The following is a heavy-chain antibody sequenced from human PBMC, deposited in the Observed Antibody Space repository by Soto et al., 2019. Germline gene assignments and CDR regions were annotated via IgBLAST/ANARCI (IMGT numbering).Heavy chain of an antibody. Sequence: SPTLSLTRSVSGGYISSDYWSWISQPPGKCLEWIGYMSYGGSTNYNPSLKSRVTISVDRSNMQVSLKLSSVTAADTAVYFCARGTPSPLIVRSSRGPWFDPWGQGTLVTGS. CDR2: MSYGGST. CDR1: GGYISSDY. V-gene: IGHV4-59*08. D-gene: IGHD2-15*01. CDR3: ARGTPSPLIVRSSRGPWFDP. J-gene: IGHJ5*02.